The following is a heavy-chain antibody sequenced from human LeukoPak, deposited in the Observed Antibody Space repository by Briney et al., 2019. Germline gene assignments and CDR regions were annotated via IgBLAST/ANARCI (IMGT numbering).Heavy chain of an antibody. CDR1: GGSFSGYY. D-gene: IGHD2-2*02. Sequence: PSETLSLTCAVYGGSFSGYYWSWIRQPPGKGLEWIGEINHSGSTNYNPSLKSRVTISVNTSKNQFPLKLSSATAADTAVYYCARGPRKLGYCSSTSCYNTWFDPWGQGTLVTVSS. J-gene: IGHJ5*02. CDR3: ARGPRKLGYCSSTSCYNTWFDP. V-gene: IGHV4-34*01. CDR2: INHSGST.